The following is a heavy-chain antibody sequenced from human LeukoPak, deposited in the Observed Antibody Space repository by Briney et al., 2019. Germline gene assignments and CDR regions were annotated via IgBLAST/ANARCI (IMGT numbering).Heavy chain of an antibody. Sequence: ASVKVSCKASGGTFSSYAISWVRQAPGQGLEWMGGIIPIFGTANYAQKFQGRVTITADESTSTAYMELSSLRSEDTAVYYCARDPFRTDWVTAGWTVYQRPPVYFDYWGQGTLVTVSS. V-gene: IGHV1-69*13. J-gene: IGHJ4*02. CDR2: IIPIFGTA. CDR1: GGTFSSYA. CDR3: ARDPFRTDWVTAGWTVYQRPPVYFDY. D-gene: IGHD2-2*01.